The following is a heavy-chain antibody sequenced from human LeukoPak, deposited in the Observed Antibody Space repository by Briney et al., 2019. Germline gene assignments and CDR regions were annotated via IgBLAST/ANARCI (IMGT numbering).Heavy chain of an antibody. J-gene: IGHJ4*02. D-gene: IGHD1-26*01. CDR2: IYYSGTT. CDR1: GGSYSPYY. V-gene: IGHV4-59*08. Sequence: SETLSLTCTVSGGSYSPYYWDWIRQPPGKRMEWIGYIYYSGTTNYNPSLKNRVTISVDTSKNQFSLKLSSVTAADTAVYYCARLVVGATTDYFDYWGQGTLVTVSS. CDR3: ARLVVGATTDYFDY.